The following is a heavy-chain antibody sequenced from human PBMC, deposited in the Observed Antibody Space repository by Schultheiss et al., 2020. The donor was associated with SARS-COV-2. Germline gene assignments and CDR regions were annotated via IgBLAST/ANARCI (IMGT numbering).Heavy chain of an antibody. D-gene: IGHD2-15*01. CDR2: INHSGST. CDR3: ARGPLSDCSGGSCYSWVWDY. J-gene: IGHJ4*02. Sequence: GSLRLSCAVYGGSFSGYYWSWIRQPPGKGLEWIGEINHSGSTNYNPSLKSRVTISVDTSKNQFSLKLSSVTAADTAVYYCARGPLSDCSGGSCYSWVWDYWGQGTLVTVSS. CDR1: GGSFSGYY. V-gene: IGHV4-34*01.